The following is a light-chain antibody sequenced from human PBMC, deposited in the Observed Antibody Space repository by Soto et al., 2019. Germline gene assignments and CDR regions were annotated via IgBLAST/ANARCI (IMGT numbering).Light chain of an antibody. J-gene: IGKJ1*01. CDR3: QQYSSYPWT. CDR2: DAS. Sequence: DIQMTQSPSTLSASVGDRDTITCRASQNIDRWLAWYQQKPGKAPKLLIHDASSLASGVPSRFRGSGSGTEFTLAISSLQPDHFATYFCQQYSSYPWTFGQGTKVEIK. V-gene: IGKV1-5*01. CDR1: QNIDRW.